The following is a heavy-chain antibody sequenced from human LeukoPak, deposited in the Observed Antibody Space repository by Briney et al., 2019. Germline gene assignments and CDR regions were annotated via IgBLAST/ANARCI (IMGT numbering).Heavy chain of an antibody. Sequence: ASVKVSCKASGGTFSSYAISWVRQAPGQGLEWMGGIIPIFGTANYAQKFQGRVTITADESTSKAYMELSGLRSEDTAVYYCARTTPKPAAMGGYYYYYMDVWGKGTTVTVSS. J-gene: IGHJ6*03. D-gene: IGHD2-2*01. CDR1: GGTFSSYA. V-gene: IGHV1-69*01. CDR2: IIPIFGTA. CDR3: ARTTPKPAAMGGYYYYYMDV.